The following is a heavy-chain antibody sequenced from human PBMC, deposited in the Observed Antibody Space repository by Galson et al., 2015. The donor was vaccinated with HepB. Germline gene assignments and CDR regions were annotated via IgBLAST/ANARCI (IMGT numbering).Heavy chain of an antibody. CDR2: ISSSSSYT. J-gene: IGHJ6*03. V-gene: IGHV3-11*06. CDR3: ARNYDFTLGGSHYMDV. CDR1: GFTISDYY. Sequence: SLRLSCAASGFTISDYYMSWIRQAPGKGLEWVSYISSSSSYTNYADSVKGRFTISRDNAKNSLYLQMNSLRDEDTAVYYCARNYDFTLGGSHYMDVWGKGTTVTVSS. D-gene: IGHD3-3*01.